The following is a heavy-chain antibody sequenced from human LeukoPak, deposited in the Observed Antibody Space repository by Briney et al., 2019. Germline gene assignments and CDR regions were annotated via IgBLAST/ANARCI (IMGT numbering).Heavy chain of an antibody. J-gene: IGHJ4*02. CDR1: GFTFSEYF. V-gene: IGHV3-11*01. Sequence: PGGSLRLSCAASGFTFSEYFMGWIRQAPGKGLEWVSYVSTSGTSVYYPDSVKGRFTISRDNAKNSLYLQMNSLRAEDTAVYYCARDPRGTLVRGHRFDYWGQGILVTVSS. CDR3: ARDPRGTLVRGHRFDY. CDR2: VSTSGTSV. D-gene: IGHD3-10*01.